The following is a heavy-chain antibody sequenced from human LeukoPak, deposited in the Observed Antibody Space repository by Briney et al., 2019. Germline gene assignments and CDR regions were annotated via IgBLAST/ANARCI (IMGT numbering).Heavy chain of an antibody. V-gene: IGHV3-23*01. Sequence: GGSLRLSCAASGFTFISYAMSWVRQAPGKGLEWVSAISGSGGSTYYADSVKGRFTISRDNSKNTLYLQMNSLRAEDTAVYYCAHSVDYYYYYGMDVWGQGTTVTVSS. CDR1: GFTFISYA. CDR3: AHSVDYYYYYGMDV. CDR2: ISGSGGST. J-gene: IGHJ6*02.